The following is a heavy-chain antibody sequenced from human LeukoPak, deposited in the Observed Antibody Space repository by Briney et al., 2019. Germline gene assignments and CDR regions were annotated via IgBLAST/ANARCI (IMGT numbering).Heavy chain of an antibody. Sequence: GGSLRLSCAVSGFPFNAYWMTWVRQAPGKGLEWVANIRQDGDTKYYVDSVKGRFTISRDNAMNSLYLQMNSLRAEDTAIYYCARSLPYGTTWYGRSDFWGQGTLVTVSS. V-gene: IGHV3-7*03. J-gene: IGHJ4*02. CDR3: ARSLPYGTTWYGRSDF. CDR1: GFPFNAYW. D-gene: IGHD6-13*01. CDR2: IRQDGDTK.